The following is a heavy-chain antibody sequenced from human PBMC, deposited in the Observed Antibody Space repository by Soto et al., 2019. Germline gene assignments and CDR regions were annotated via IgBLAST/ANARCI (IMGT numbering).Heavy chain of an antibody. J-gene: IGHJ6*02. D-gene: IGHD5-12*01. Sequence: PSETLSLTCAVYGGSFSGYYWSWIRQPPGKGLEWIGEINHSGSTNYNPSLKSRVTISVDTSKNQFSLKLSSVTAADTAVYYCARGQRGYNYYYYYGMDVWGQGTTVTVSS. V-gene: IGHV4-34*01. CDR3: ARGQRGYNYYYYYGMDV. CDR1: GGSFSGYY. CDR2: INHSGST.